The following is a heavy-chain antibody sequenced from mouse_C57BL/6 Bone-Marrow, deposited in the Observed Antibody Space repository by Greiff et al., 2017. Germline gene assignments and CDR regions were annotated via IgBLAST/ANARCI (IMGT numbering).Heavy chain of an antibody. CDR2: INPNNGGT. CDR1: GYTFTDYY. D-gene: IGHD1-1*01. Sequence: EVKLQQSGPELVKPGASVKISCKASGYTFTDYYMNWVKQSHGKSLEWIGDINPNNGGTSYNQKFKGKATLTVDKSSSTAYMELRSLTSEDSAVYYCARLPTTVVAPFDYWGQGTTLTVSS. CDR3: ARLPTTVVAPFDY. J-gene: IGHJ2*01. V-gene: IGHV1-26*01.